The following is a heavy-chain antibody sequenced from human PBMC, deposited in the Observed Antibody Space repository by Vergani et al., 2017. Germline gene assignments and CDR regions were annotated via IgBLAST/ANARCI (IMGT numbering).Heavy chain of an antibody. V-gene: IGHV3-48*03. CDR3: ARGFRRARFLEWSTRCYFDY. CDR1: GFTFSSYE. Sequence: EVQLVESGGGLVQPGGSLRLSCAASGFTFSSYEMNWVRQAPGKGLEWVSYISSSGSTIYYADSVKGRFTISRDNAKNSLYLQMNSLRAEDTAVYYCARGFRRARFLEWSTRCYFDYWGQGTLVTVSS. D-gene: IGHD3-3*01. J-gene: IGHJ4*02. CDR2: ISSSGSTI.